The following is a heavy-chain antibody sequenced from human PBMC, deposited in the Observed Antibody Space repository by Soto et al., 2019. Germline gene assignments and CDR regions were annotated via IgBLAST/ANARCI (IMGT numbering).Heavy chain of an antibody. CDR1: GFNFSTYS. D-gene: IGHD3-10*01. J-gene: IGHJ4*02. CDR3: APRVEFTMRSQGGAY. V-gene: IGHV3-21*01. Sequence: EVQLVESGGGLVKPGGSLRLSCAASGFNFSTYSMNWVRQAPGKGLEWVSSISGSSSYIYYADSMKGRFTISRDNAKNSLYLQMNSLRAEDTAVYYCAPRVEFTMRSQGGAYWGQGTLVTVSS. CDR2: ISGSSSYI.